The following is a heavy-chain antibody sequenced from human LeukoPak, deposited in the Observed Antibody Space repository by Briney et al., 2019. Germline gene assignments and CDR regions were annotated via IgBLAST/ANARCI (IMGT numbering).Heavy chain of an antibody. Sequence: GGSLRLSCAASGFTFSNYWMSWVRQAPGKGLEWVANIRQDGSEKYYVNSMRGRFTISRDNAKNSLYLQMSSLRAEDTAVYYCARSTAGLDYWGQGTLVTVSS. CDR2: IRQDGSEK. D-gene: IGHD1-1*01. CDR1: GFTFSNYW. V-gene: IGHV3-7*01. CDR3: ARSTAGLDY. J-gene: IGHJ4*02.